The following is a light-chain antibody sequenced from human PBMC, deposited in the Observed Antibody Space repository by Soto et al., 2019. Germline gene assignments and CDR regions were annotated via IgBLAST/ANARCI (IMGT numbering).Light chain of an antibody. J-gene: IGKJ2*01. V-gene: IGKV3-11*01. Sequence: EIVLTQSPATLSLSPGERATLSCRASQSVGSYLAWYQQKPGQAPRLLISDASNRATGIPARFSGSGSGTDFTLTISSLEPEDFAVYYCQQYNNWPYTFGQGTKLEIK. CDR3: QQYNNWPYT. CDR2: DAS. CDR1: QSVGSY.